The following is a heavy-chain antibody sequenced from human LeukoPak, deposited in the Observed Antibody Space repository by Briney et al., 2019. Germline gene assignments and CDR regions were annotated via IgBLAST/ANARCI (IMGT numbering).Heavy chain of an antibody. Sequence: SVKVSCKASGGTFSSYAISWVRQAPGQGLEWRGGIIPIFGTANYAQKFQGRVTITTDESTSTAYMELSSLRSEDTAVYYCATDPGGGVATIVDYGGQGTLVTVSS. CDR2: IIPIFGTA. J-gene: IGHJ4*02. V-gene: IGHV1-69*05. CDR1: GGTFSSYA. D-gene: IGHD5-12*01. CDR3: ATDPGGGVATIVDY.